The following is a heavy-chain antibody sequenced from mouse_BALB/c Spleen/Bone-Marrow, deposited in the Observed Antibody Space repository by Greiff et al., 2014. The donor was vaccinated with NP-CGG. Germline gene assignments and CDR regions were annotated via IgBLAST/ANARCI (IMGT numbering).Heavy chain of an antibody. J-gene: IGHJ3*01. V-gene: IGHV4-1*02. CDR3: TRNGYYGWSAY. CDR2: INPDSSTI. D-gene: IGHD2-3*01. CDR1: GFDFNRYW. Sequence: VQLQQSGGGLVQPGGSLKLSCAASGFDFNRYWMTWVRQAPGKGLEWIGEINPDSSTINYTHSLKDKFIISRDNAENTLYLQMSKVRSEDTGLYYCTRNGYYGWSAYWGQGTLVTVSA.